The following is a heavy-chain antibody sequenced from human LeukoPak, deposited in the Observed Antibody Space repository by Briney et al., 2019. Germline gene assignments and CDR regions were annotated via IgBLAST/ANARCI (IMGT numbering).Heavy chain of an antibody. CDR3: AAGLYIGNDYSSYFDY. Sequence: ASVKVSCKASGYTFTSYDINWVRQATGQGLEWMGWMNPNSGNTGYAQRFQGRVTMTRNTSISTAYMELSSLRSEDTAVYYCAAGLYIGNDYSSYFDYWGQGTLVTVSS. J-gene: IGHJ4*02. CDR1: GYTFTSYD. V-gene: IGHV1-8*01. D-gene: IGHD4-11*01. CDR2: MNPNSGNT.